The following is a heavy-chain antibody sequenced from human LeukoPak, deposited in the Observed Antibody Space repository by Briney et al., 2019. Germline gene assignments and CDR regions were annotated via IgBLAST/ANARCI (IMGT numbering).Heavy chain of an antibody. CDR2: ISSSSSTI. J-gene: IGHJ6*03. D-gene: IGHD3-22*01. CDR3: ARRRNDDSSGYYYPIYYYMDV. Sequence: GGSLRLSCAASGFTFSSYSMNWVRQAPGKGLEWVSYISSSSSTIYYADSVKGRFTISRDNAKNSLYLQMNSLRAEDTAVYYRARRRNDDSSGYYYPIYYYMDVWGKGTTVTVSS. CDR1: GFTFSSYS. V-gene: IGHV3-48*01.